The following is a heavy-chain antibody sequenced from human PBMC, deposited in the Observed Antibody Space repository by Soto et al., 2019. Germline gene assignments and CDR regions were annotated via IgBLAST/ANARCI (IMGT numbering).Heavy chain of an antibody. CDR2: IYYSGRI. CDR1: GGTVNSGSYY. J-gene: IGHJ4*02. D-gene: IGHD3-22*01. CDR3: SRDPGYDSSGYFVDY. Sequence: QVQLQESGPGLVKPSETLSLSCTVSGGTVNSGSYYWSWIRQPPGKGLEWIGYIYYSGRINYNPSLKSRVTISADTSKNQFSRKLSSVTAADTAVYYCSRDPGYDSSGYFVDYWGQGTLVTVSS. V-gene: IGHV4-61*01.